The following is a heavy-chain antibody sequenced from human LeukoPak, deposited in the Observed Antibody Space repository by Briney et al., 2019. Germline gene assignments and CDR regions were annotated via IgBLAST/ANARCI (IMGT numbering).Heavy chain of an antibody. Sequence: KTGGSLRLSCAASGFKIYDYYMSWIRQAPGKGLEWVSHISLSGGTIHYADSVKGRFTVSRDNAKNSLYLQMNSTRAEDTAVYYCARDFPTITSWYYFDSWGQGALVVVSS. J-gene: IGHJ4*02. CDR1: GFKIYDYY. CDR3: ARDFPTITSWYYFDS. V-gene: IGHV3-11*01. D-gene: IGHD2-2*01. CDR2: ISLSGGTI.